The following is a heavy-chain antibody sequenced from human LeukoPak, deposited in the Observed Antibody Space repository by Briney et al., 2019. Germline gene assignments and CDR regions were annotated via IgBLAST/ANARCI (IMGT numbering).Heavy chain of an antibody. Sequence: SETLSLTCAVSGGSISSSNWWSWVRQPPGEGLEWIGEIYHSGSTNYNPSLKSRVTISVDKSKNQFSLKLSSVTAADTAVYYCAGGRIQLWLHFYGMDVWGQGTTVTVSS. CDR3: AGGRIQLWLHFYGMDV. CDR1: GGSISSSNW. CDR2: IYHSGST. V-gene: IGHV4-4*02. J-gene: IGHJ6*02. D-gene: IGHD5-18*01.